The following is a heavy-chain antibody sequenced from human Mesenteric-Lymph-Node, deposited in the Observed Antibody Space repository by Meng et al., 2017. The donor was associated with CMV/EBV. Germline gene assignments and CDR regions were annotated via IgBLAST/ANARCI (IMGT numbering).Heavy chain of an antibody. CDR1: GFTFSSYS. D-gene: IGHD1-26*01. CDR3: ARDGIMGATRGYYFDN. V-gene: IGHV3-21*04. J-gene: IGHJ4*02. CDR2: ISSSSSYI. Sequence: GESLKISCAASGFTFSSYSMNWVRQAPGKGLEWVSSISSSSSYIYYADSVKGRFTISRDNAKNSLYLQMNSLRAEDTAVYYCARDGIMGATRGYYFDNWGQGTLVTVSS.